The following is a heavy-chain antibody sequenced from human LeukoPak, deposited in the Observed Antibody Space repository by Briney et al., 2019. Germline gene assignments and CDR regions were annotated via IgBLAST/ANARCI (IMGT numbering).Heavy chain of an antibody. CDR3: ARSRTASLDY. CDR2: INHSGST. D-gene: IGHD2-21*02. J-gene: IGHJ4*02. V-gene: IGHV4-34*01. Sequence: PSETLSLNCAVYGGSFSGYYWSWIRQPQGQGLEWIGEINHSGSTNYNPSLKSRVTISVDTSKNQCSLKLSSVTAADTAVYYCARSRTASLDYWGQGTLVTVSS. CDR1: GGSFSGYY.